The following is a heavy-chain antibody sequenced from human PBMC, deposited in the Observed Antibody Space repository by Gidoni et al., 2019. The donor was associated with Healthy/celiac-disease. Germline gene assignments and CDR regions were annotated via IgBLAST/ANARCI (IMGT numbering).Heavy chain of an antibody. J-gene: IGHJ4*02. Sequence: EVQLVESGGGLVQPGRSLRLSYTASGFTFGDYAMSWFRQAPGKGLEWVGFIRSKAYGGTTEYAASVKGRFTISRDDSKSIAYLQMNSLKTEDTAVYYCTFSPPFTGTFDYWGQGTLVTVSS. D-gene: IGHD1-7*01. CDR2: IRSKAYGGTT. CDR3: TFSPPFTGTFDY. V-gene: IGHV3-49*03. CDR1: GFTFGDYA.